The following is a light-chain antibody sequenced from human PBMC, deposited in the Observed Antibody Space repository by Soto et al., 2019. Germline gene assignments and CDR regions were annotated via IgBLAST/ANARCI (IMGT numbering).Light chain of an antibody. Sequence: DIVMTQSPLSLPVTLGEPASISCRSSQSLLHSNGYNYLDWYLQKPGQSPQLLIYLGSNRASGVPDRFSGRGSGTDFTLKISRVEAEDVGVYYCMQALQTPRYTFGQGTKLEIK. V-gene: IGKV2-28*01. J-gene: IGKJ2*01. CDR1: QSLLHSNGYNY. CDR2: LGS. CDR3: MQALQTPRYT.